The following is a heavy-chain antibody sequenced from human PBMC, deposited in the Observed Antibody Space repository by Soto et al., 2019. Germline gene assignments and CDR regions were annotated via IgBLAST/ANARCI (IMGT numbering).Heavy chain of an antibody. CDR3: ARWAGYYYYYGMDV. CDR1: GGSISSGDYY. CDR2: IYYSGST. Sequence: SETLSLTCTVSGGSISSGDYYWSWIRQVPGKGLEWIGYIYYSGSTYYNPSLKSRVAISVDTSKNQFSLKLSSVTAADTAVYYCARWAGYYYYYGMDVWGQGTTVTVSS. J-gene: IGHJ6*02. V-gene: IGHV4-30-4*02.